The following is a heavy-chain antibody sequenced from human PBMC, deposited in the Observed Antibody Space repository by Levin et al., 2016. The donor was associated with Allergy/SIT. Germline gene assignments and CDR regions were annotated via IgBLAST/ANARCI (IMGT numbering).Heavy chain of an antibody. J-gene: IGHJ6*02. Sequence: VRQAPGKGLEWVSVIYSGGSTYYADSVKGRFTISRDNSKNTLYLQMNSLRAEDTAVYYCASGSGSYYTELFGDYYYYGMDVWGQGTTVTVSS. CDR2: IYSGGST. CDR3: ASGSGSYYTELFGDYYYYGMDV. D-gene: IGHD3-10*01. V-gene: IGHV3-53*01.